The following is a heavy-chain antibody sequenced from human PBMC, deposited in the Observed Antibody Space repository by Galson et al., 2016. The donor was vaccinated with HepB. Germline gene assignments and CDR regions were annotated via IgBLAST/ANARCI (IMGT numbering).Heavy chain of an antibody. CDR2: ISSSSSYI. V-gene: IGHV3-21*01. CDR1: GFTFSSHA. D-gene: IGHD3-3*01. CDR3: ARDAWSGYYALDAFDI. J-gene: IGHJ3*02. Sequence: SLRLSCAASGFTFSSHAMNWVRQAPGKGLEWVSYISSSSSYIYYADAVKGRFIISRDNAKKSLYLQMNSLRDEDTAVYYCARDAWSGYYALDAFDIWGQGTMVTVSS.